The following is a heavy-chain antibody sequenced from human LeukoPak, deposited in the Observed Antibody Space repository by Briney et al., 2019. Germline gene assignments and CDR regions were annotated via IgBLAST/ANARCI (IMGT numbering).Heavy chain of an antibody. D-gene: IGHD6-13*01. CDR2: ISGSGGST. J-gene: IGHJ4*02. Sequence: GGSLRLSCAASGFTFSSYAMSWVRQAPGKGLEWVSAISGSGGSTYYADSVEGRFTISRDNSMNTLYLQMNSLRAEDTAVYYCATLNYPGIAAGYGGQGTLVTVS. V-gene: IGHV3-23*01. CDR1: GFTFSSYA. CDR3: ATLNYPGIAAGY.